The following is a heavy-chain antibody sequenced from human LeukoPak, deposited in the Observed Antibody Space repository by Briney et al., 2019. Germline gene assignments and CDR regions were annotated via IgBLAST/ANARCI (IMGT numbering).Heavy chain of an antibody. V-gene: IGHV4-59*08. CDR1: GGSISSYY. CDR2: IYYSGST. CDR3: ARLGSSSGYYYYYMDV. Sequence: SETLSLTCTVSGGSISSYYWSWIRQPPGKGLEWIGYIYYSGSTNYNPSLKGRVTISVDTSKNQFSLKLSSVTAADTAVYYCARLGSSSGYYYYYMDVWGKGTTVTVSS. J-gene: IGHJ6*03. D-gene: IGHD6-6*01.